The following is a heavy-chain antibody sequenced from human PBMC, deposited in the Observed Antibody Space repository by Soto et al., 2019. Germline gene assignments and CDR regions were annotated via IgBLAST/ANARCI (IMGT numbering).Heavy chain of an antibody. D-gene: IGHD6-19*01. J-gene: IGHJ4*02. V-gene: IGHV3-21*02. CDR2: ISSTGALM. Sequence: EVQLVESGGGLVKPGGSLRLSCAASGFIFSQYSMNWVRQAPGKGLEWVSSISSTGALMYYADSVKGRFPISRDDADNSLYLQMNSLRVEDTAVYYCARDRLARGIPVAGRIDYWGQGALVTVSS. CDR3: ARDRLARGIPVAGRIDY. CDR1: GFIFSQYS.